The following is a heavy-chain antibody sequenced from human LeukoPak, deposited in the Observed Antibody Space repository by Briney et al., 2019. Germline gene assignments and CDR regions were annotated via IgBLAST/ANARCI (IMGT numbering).Heavy chain of an antibody. CDR2: IDPSDSYT. V-gene: IGHV5-10-1*01. D-gene: IGHD3-10*01. CDR3: AREWRGVTNWFDP. CDR1: GYSFTSYW. Sequence: GESLKISCKGSGYSFTSYWISWVRQMPGKGLEWMGRIDPSDSYTNYSPSFQGHVTISADKSISTAYLQWSSLKASDTAMYYCAREWRGVTNWFDPWGQGTLVTVSS. J-gene: IGHJ5*02.